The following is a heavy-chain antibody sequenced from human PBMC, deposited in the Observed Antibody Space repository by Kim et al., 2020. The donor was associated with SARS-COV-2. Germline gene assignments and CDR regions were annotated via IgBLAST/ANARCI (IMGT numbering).Heavy chain of an antibody. CDR1: GFTFSSYG. Sequence: GGSLRLSCAASGFTFSSYGMHWVRQAPGKGLEWVAVISYDGSNKYYADSVKGRFTISRDNSKNTLYLQMNSLRAEDTAVYYCAKDNYGLDYWGQGTLVTVSS. V-gene: IGHV3-30*18. J-gene: IGHJ4*02. D-gene: IGHD4-17*01. CDR2: ISYDGSNK. CDR3: AKDNYGLDY.